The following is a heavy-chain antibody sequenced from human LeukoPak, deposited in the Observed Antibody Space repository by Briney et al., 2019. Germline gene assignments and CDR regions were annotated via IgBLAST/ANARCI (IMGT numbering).Heavy chain of an antibody. D-gene: IGHD4-11*01. V-gene: IGHV5-51*01. CDR2: IYPGDSDT. CDR1: GYSYTSYW. CDR3: ARHQSDYSSYYYYYGMDV. Sequence: GESLKISCKGSGYSYTSYWIGWVRQMPGKGLEWIGIIYPGDSDTRYSPSFQGQVTISADKSISTAYLQWSSLKASDTAMYYCARHQSDYSSYYYYYGMDVWGQGTTVTVSS. J-gene: IGHJ6*02.